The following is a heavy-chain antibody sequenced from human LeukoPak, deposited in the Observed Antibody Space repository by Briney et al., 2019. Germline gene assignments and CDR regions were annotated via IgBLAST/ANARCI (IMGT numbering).Heavy chain of an antibody. Sequence: GGSLRLSCAASGFTFSSYWMSWVRQAPGKGLEWVANIEQDGSEKYYADSVKGRFTISRDNAKNSLYLQMNSLRAEDTAVYYCARWRITMVRGANYYYGMDVWGQGTTVTVSS. J-gene: IGHJ6*02. V-gene: IGHV3-7*01. CDR3: ARWRITMVRGANYYYGMDV. CDR2: IEQDGSEK. CDR1: GFTFSSYW. D-gene: IGHD3-10*01.